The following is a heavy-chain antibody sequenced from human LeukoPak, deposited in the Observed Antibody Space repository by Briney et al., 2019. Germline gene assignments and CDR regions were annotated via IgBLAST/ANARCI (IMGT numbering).Heavy chain of an antibody. CDR2: IKQDGSEQ. V-gene: IGHV3-7*03. D-gene: IGHD2-15*01. J-gene: IGHJ4*02. Sequence: GGSLRLSCVASGFTFSNYWMSGVRQAPGKGLEWVANIKQDGSEQYYVDSVKGRFTVSRDNAKNSLHLQMNSLRAEDTAVYYCATDSPYDYWGQGTLVTVSS. CDR3: ATDSPYDY. CDR1: GFTFSNYW.